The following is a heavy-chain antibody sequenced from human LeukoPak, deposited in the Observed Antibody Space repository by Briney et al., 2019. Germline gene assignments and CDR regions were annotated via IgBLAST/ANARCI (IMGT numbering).Heavy chain of an antibody. J-gene: IGHJ6*03. Sequence: SQTLSLTCTVSGDSISSRSYCWSWIRQPAGKALEWIGRIYPSGSTNYNPSLNSRVTISVNTSKNQFSLKLSSVTAADTAVYYCARGYYDSSGYLHYYYYYMDVWGKGTTVTVSS. V-gene: IGHV4-61*02. CDR3: ARGYYDSSGYLHYYYYYMDV. CDR2: IYPSGST. D-gene: IGHD3-22*01. CDR1: GDSISSRSYC.